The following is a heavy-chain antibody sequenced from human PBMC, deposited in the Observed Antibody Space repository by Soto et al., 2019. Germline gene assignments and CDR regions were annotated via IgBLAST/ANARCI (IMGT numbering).Heavy chain of an antibody. CDR3: AKRYYYDNSGLWDY. CDR2: IISSGDST. CDR1: GFTFSRYA. V-gene: IGHV3-23*01. Sequence: EVQLLESGGGLLQPGGSLRLSCAASGFTFSRYAMSWVRQAPGKGLEWVSAIISSGDSTYYTDSVKGRFTISRDNSKNTLYLQMNSLRAEDTAVYYCAKRYYYDNSGLWDYWGQGTLVTVSS. D-gene: IGHD3-22*01. J-gene: IGHJ4*02.